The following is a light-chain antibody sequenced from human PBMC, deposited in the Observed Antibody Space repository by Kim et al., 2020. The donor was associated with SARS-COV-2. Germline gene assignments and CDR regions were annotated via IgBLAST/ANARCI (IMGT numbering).Light chain of an antibody. CDR2: QTS. CDR3: QQYKNYPRT. V-gene: IGKV1-5*03. Sequence: IQVTQSPSSLSASVGDRVTITCRASQSIDPWLAWYQQKPGKAPQRLIYQTSSLDSGVPSRFSGSGSGTEFTLTISSLQPDDFTTYYCQQYKNYPRTFGQGTKVDIK. J-gene: IGKJ1*01. CDR1: QSIDPW.